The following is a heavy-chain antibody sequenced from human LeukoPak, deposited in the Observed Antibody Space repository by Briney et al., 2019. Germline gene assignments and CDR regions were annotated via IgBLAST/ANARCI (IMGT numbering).Heavy chain of an antibody. CDR2: INHSGNT. V-gene: IGHV4-34*01. J-gene: IGHJ4*02. CDR1: SGSFSDYY. Sequence: SETLSLTCAVYSGSFSDYYWSWIRQPPGKGLEWIGEINHSGNTNYNPSLKSRLTISVDTSKNQFSLKLNSVTAAGTAVYYCARTLGYCSGGSCPPGYWGQGSLVTVSS. D-gene: IGHD2-15*01. CDR3: ARTLGYCSGGSCPPGY.